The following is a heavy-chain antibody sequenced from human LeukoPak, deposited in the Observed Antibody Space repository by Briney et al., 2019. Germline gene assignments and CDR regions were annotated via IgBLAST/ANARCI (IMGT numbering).Heavy chain of an antibody. CDR3: ARGSEDGSYYYYYYMDV. J-gene: IGHJ6*03. D-gene: IGHD6-6*01. CDR2: IYYSGRT. V-gene: IGHV4-59*08. CDR1: GGSISSYY. Sequence: SETLSLTCIVSGGSISSYYWNWIRQPPGKGLEWIGYIYYSGRTNYNPSLKSRVTILVDTSKNQFSLKLSSVTAADTAVYYCARGSEDGSYYYYYYMDVWGKGTTVTISS.